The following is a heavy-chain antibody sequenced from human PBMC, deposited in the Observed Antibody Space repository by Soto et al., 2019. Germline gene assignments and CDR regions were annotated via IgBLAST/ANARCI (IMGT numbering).Heavy chain of an antibody. CDR1: GGSISSSNW. D-gene: IGHD3-22*01. J-gene: IGHJ4*02. CDR2: IYHSGGT. Sequence: SETLSLTCAVSGGSISSSNWWNWVRQPPGKGLEWIGEIYHSGGTNYNPSLKSRVTISVDKSKNQFSLKLSSVTAADTAVYYCAASPYYYYDSSGYCDYWGQGTLVTVS. CDR3: AASPYYYYDSSGYCDY. V-gene: IGHV4-4*02.